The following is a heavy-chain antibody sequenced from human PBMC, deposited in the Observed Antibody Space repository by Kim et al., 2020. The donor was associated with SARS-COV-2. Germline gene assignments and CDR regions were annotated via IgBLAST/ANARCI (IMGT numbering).Heavy chain of an antibody. CDR1: GLTFNIFA. CDR3: TKGHPGLLHHYMDV. D-gene: IGHD2-15*01. Sequence: GGSLRLSCTVSGLTFNIFAMAWVRQAPGKGPEWVSVINGTGGVTFYADSVKGRFIISRDNSKNTFFLQMNSLRVEDTAIYYWTKGHPGLLHHYMDVWG. V-gene: IGHV3-23*01. CDR2: INGTGGVT. J-gene: IGHJ6*03.